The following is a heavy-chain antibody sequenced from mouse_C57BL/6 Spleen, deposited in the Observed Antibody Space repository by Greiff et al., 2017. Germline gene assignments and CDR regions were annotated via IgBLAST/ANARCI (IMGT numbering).Heavy chain of an antibody. CDR3: ARSNSYFDY. V-gene: IGHV1-69*01. J-gene: IGHJ2*01. CDR1: GYTFTSYW. Sequence: QVHVKQPGAELVMPGASVKLSCKASGYTFTSYWMHWVKQRPGQGLEWIGEIDPSDSYTNYNQKFKGKSTLTVDKSSSTAYMQLSSLTSEDSAVYYCARSNSYFDYWGQGTTLTVSS. CDR2: IDPSDSYT.